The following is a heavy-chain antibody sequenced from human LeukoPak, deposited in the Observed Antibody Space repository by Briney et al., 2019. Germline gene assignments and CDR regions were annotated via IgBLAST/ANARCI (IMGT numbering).Heavy chain of an antibody. CDR3: AKEMEGAADY. CDR2: ISWNSGSI. V-gene: IGHV3-9*01. CDR1: GFTFDDYA. Sequence: PGRSLRLSCAASGFTFDDYAMHWVRQAPGKGLEWVSGISWNSGSIGYADSVKGRFTISRDNAKNSLYLQMNSLRAEDTALYYCAKEMEGAADYWGQGTLVTVSS. J-gene: IGHJ4*02. D-gene: IGHD1-26*01.